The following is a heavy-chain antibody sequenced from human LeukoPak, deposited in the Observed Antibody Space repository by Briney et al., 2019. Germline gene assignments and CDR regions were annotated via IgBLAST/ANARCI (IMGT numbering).Heavy chain of an antibody. Sequence: GGSLRLSCAASGFTLSSYWMHWVRQAPGKGLVWVSRINSDGSSTSYADSVKGRFTISRDNAKNTLYLQMNSLRAEDTAVYYCARDRGYCTNGVCYASRFDPWGQGTLVTVSS. J-gene: IGHJ5*02. V-gene: IGHV3-74*01. D-gene: IGHD2-8*01. CDR1: GFTLSSYW. CDR2: INSDGSST. CDR3: ARDRGYCTNGVCYASRFDP.